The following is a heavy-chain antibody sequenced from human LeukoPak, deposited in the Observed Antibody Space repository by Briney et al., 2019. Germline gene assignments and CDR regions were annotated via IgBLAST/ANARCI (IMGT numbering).Heavy chain of an antibody. V-gene: IGHV3-53*01. CDR2: IYSGGST. Sequence: GGSLRLSCAASGFTVSTNYMSWVRQAPGKGLEWVSLIYSGGSTYYTDSVKGRFTISRDNSKNTLFLQMNSLRAEDTAVYYCARGYSSGWYGDCWGQGTLVTVSS. D-gene: IGHD6-19*01. CDR1: GFTVSTNY. J-gene: IGHJ4*02. CDR3: ARGYSSGWYGDC.